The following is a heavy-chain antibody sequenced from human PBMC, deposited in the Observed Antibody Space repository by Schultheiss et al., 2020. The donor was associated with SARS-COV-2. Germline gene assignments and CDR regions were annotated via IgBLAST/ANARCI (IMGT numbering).Heavy chain of an antibody. CDR1: GGSISSSSYY. CDR3: ASHCSGGSCSLFDY. J-gene: IGHJ4*02. CDR2: IYYSGST. D-gene: IGHD2-15*01. V-gene: IGHV4-39*01. Sequence: SETLSLTCTVSGGSISSSSYYWGWIRQPPGKGLEWIGSIYYSGSTYYNPSLKSRVTISVDTSKNQFSLKLSSVTAADTAVYYCASHCSGGSCSLFDYWGQGTLVTVSS.